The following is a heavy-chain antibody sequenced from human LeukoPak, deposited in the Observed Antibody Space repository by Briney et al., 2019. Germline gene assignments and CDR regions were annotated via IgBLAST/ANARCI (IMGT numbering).Heavy chain of an antibody. J-gene: IGHJ5*02. CDR1: GGTFSSYA. CDR3: ASSYSSTPGPTGFDP. D-gene: IGHD6-13*01. Sequence: GASVKVSCKASGGTFSSYAISWVRQAPGQGLEWMGGIIPIFGTANYAQKFRGRVTITADESTSTAYMELSSLRSEDTAVYYCASSYSSTPGPTGFDPWGQGTLVTVSS. V-gene: IGHV1-69*13. CDR2: IIPIFGTA.